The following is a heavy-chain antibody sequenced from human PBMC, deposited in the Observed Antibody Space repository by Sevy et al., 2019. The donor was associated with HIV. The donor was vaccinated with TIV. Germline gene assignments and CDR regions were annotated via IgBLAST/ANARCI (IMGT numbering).Heavy chain of an antibody. CDR2: IYYSGST. D-gene: IGHD3-3*01. J-gene: IGHJ3*02. Sequence: SETLSLTCTVSGGSISSSSYYWGWIRQPPGKGLEWIGSIYYSGSTYYNPSLKSRVTISVDTSKNQFSLKLSSVTAADTAVYYCAGHPYDFWSGYYRGDAFDIWGQGTMVTVSS. CDR1: GGSISSSSYY. V-gene: IGHV4-39*01. CDR3: AGHPYDFWSGYYRGDAFDI.